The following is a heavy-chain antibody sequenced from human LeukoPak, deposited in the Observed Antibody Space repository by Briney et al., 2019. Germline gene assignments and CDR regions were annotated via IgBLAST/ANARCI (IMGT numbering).Heavy chain of an antibody. J-gene: IGHJ4*02. Sequence: GGSLRLSCAASGFIFNSYWMNWLRQAPGKGLEWVSTISNGGGSTYYADSVKGRFTFSRDNSKNTLYLQMNSPRAEDTAVYYCAKDRTGEKSISGNYWGQGILVTVSS. CDR3: AKDRTGEKSISGNY. D-gene: IGHD2-21*01. V-gene: IGHV3-23*01. CDR2: ISNGGGST. CDR1: GFIFNSYW.